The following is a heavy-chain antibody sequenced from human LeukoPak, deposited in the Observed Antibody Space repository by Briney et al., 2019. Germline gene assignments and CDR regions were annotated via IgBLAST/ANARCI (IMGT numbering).Heavy chain of an antibody. CDR2: IYSGGST. Sequence: GGSLRLSCAASGVTFSNYWMHWVRQAPGKGLEWVSVIYSGGSTYYADSVKGRFTISRDNSKNTLYLQMNSLRAEDTAVYYCARDYYYDSSGYRIFDYWGQGTLVTVSS. CDR1: GVTFSNYW. V-gene: IGHV3-66*01. CDR3: ARDYYYDSSGYRIFDY. D-gene: IGHD3-22*01. J-gene: IGHJ4*02.